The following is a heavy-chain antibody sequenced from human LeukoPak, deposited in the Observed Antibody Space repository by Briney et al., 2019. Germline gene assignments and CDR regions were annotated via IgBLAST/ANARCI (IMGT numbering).Heavy chain of an antibody. CDR1: GFTFSSYW. V-gene: IGHV3-74*01. J-gene: IGHJ4*02. CDR2: IHTDGSIT. CDR3: ARSDGNYYDSNGYCDY. D-gene: IGHD3-22*01. Sequence: PGGSLRLSCAASGFTFSSYWMHWVRQAPGKGLMWVSRIHTDGSITNYADSVKGRFTISRDNSKNTLYLQMNSLRAEDTAVYYCARSDGNYYDSNGYCDYWGQGTLVTVSS.